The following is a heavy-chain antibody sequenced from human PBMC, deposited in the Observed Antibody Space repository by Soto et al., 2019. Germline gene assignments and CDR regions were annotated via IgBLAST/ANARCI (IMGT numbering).Heavy chain of an antibody. CDR2: INHSGST. Sequence: SETLSLTCAVYGGSFSGYYWSWIRQPPGKGLEWIGEINHSGSTNYNPSLKSRVTISVDTSKNQYSLKLSSVTAADTAVYYCARVGGSYYYYYYGMDVWGQGTTVTVSS. CDR1: GGSFSGYY. J-gene: IGHJ6*02. CDR3: ARVGGSYYYYYYGMDV. V-gene: IGHV4-34*01. D-gene: IGHD1-26*01.